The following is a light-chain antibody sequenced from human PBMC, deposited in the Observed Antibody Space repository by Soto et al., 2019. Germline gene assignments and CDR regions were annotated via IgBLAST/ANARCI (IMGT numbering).Light chain of an antibody. CDR3: SSYTTSNTRQIV. CDR2: DVS. CDR1: SSDVGGYNY. J-gene: IGLJ1*01. V-gene: IGLV2-14*03. Sequence: QSVLTQPASVSGSPGQSINISCTGNSSDVGGYNYVSWYQHHPGKAPKLIISDVSTRPSGVSNPFSGSKSGNTASLTISGLQPEDEADYYCSSYTTSNTRQIVFGTGTKVTVL.